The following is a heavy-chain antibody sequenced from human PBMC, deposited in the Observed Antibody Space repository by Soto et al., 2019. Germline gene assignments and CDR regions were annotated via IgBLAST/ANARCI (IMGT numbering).Heavy chain of an antibody. Sequence: EVQLLESGGGLVQPGGSLRLSCAASGFTFSNYGMTWVRQAPGKGLEWVSGISGSGGSTYYADAVQGRFTISRDNSKNTLYLQVNSLRAEDTAVYYCAKGVGDFWSGSRADYYYDGMDVWGQGTTVTVSS. CDR3: AKGVGDFWSGSRADYYYDGMDV. D-gene: IGHD3-3*01. CDR1: GFTFSNYG. J-gene: IGHJ6*02. V-gene: IGHV3-23*01. CDR2: ISGSGGST.